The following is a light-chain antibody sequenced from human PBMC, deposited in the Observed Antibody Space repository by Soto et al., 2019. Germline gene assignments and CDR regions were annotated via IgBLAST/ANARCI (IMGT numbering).Light chain of an antibody. CDR1: QSVSSSY. CDR3: QQYGSSPST. CDR2: GAS. Sequence: EIVFKQSPGTLSLSPGERATLSFRASQSVSSSYLAWHQQKPGQAPRLLIYGASSRATGIPDRFSGSGSGTDFTLTISRLESADFAVYYCQQYGSSPSTFGQGTKVDI. J-gene: IGKJ1*01. V-gene: IGKV3-20*01.